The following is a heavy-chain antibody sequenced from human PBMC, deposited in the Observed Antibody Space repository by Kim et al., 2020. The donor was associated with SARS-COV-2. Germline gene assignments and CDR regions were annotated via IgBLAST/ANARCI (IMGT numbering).Heavy chain of an antibody. CDR3: ARNIRPPDGDYVFYYYF. D-gene: IGHD4-17*01. CDR2: VSSSSSYI. V-gene: IGHV3-21*01. J-gene: IGHJ6*03. Sequence: GGSLRLSCAASGFTFSSYSMSWVRQAPGKGLEWVSSVSSSSSYIYYADSLKGRFTISRDDAKNSLYLQMNSLGAEDTALYSCARNIRPPDGDYVFYYYF. CDR1: GFTFSSYS.